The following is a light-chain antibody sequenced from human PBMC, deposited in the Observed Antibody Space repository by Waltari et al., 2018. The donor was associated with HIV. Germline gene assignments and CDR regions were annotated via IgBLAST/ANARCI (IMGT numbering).Light chain of an antibody. CDR2: LGS. Sequence: LMTHVLVPLPVTPGEPASSASMSTHGLLHNDGNNFLDWYLQKPGQSPQLLIYLGSNRASGVPDRFSGSGSGTDFTLKISRVEAEDVGVYYCMQGLQTPGTFGGGTKVEIK. J-gene: IGKJ4*01. CDR3: MQGLQTPGT. V-gene: IGKV2-28*01. CDR1: HGLLHNDGNNF.